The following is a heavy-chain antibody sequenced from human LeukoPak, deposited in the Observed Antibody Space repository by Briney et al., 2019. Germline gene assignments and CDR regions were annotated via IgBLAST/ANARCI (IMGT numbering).Heavy chain of an antibody. CDR1: GYTFTGYY. V-gene: IGHV1-2*02. D-gene: IGHD3-9*01. CDR3: ARDLYEGHDIFTGRLTGDY. CDR2: INPNSGGT. Sequence: AASVKVSCKASGYTFTGYYIHWVQQAPGQGLEWMGWINPNSGGTNYAQKFQGRVTMTRDTSISSAYMELSRLRSDDTAVYYCARDLYEGHDIFTGRLTGDYWGQGTLVTVSS. J-gene: IGHJ4*02.